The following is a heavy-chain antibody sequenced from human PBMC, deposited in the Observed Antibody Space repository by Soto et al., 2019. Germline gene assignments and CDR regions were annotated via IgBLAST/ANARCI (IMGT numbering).Heavy chain of an antibody. Sequence: QVQLQQWGAGLLKPSETLSLTCVVNGGSFSGYYWSWVRLPPGKGLEWIGEINHSGITDSNPSLNTRVTIAVDGSSNQFSLNLSSVTAADTAVCCCARARSSVPSRRGIGYYGMDVWGHGTTVTVSS. CDR3: ARARSSVPSRRGIGYYGMDV. D-gene: IGHD2-2*03. J-gene: IGHJ6*02. CDR1: GGSFSGYY. CDR2: INHSGIT. V-gene: IGHV4-34*01.